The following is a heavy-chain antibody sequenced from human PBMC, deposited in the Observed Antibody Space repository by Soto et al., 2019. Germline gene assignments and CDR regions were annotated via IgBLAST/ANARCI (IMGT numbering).Heavy chain of an antibody. D-gene: IGHD6-19*01. CDR2: FDPEDGET. CDR1: GYTLTELS. CDR3: ATVPLSRIAVAGTEGWDS. Sequence: ASVKVSCKVSGYTLTELSVHWVRQAPGKGLEWMGGFDPEDGETIYAQKFQGRVTMTEDTSTDTAYMELSSLRSEDTAVYYCATVPLSRIAVAGTEGWDSWGQGTLVTVSS. J-gene: IGHJ4*02. V-gene: IGHV1-24*01.